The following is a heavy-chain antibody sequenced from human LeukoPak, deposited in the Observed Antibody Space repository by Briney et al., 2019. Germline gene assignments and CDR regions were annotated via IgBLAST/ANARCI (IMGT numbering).Heavy chain of an antibody. CDR2: IYYSGST. CDR1: GGSISSYY. CDR3: ARDSSGWYDY. V-gene: IGHV4-59*08. Sequence: SETLSLTCTVSGGSISSYYWSWIRQPPGKGLEWIGYIYYSGSTNYNPSLKSRVTISVDTSKNQFSLKLSSVTAADTAVYYCARDSSGWYDYWGQGTLVTVSS. J-gene: IGHJ4*02. D-gene: IGHD6-19*01.